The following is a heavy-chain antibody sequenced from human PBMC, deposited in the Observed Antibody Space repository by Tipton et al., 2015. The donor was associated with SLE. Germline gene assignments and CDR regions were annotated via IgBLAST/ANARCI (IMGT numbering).Heavy chain of an antibody. V-gene: IGHV4-61*05. Sequence: TLSLTCTVSGGSISSRNYYWGWIRQSPGKGLEWIGDINYAGTTSYNPSLRSRVTISVDTSTNQLSLRLDSVTAGDTAVYYCARHDVNSAMAVDYWSQGILVTVSS. J-gene: IGHJ4*02. CDR1: GGSISSRNYY. D-gene: IGHD5-18*01. CDR2: INYAGTT. CDR3: ARHDVNSAMAVDY.